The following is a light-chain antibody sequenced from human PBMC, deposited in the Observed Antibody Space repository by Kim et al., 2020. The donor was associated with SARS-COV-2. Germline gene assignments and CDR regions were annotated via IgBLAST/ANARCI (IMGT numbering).Light chain of an antibody. Sequence: LRQTGRITCQGDSLRSHYASWYQQKPGQAPILVIYDRNNRPSGIPDRFSGSSSGHTASLTITGAQAEDEADYYCNSRDNSGYNVVFGGGTQLTVL. CDR1: SLRSHY. V-gene: IGLV3-19*01. J-gene: IGLJ2*01. CDR2: DRN. CDR3: NSRDNSGYNVV.